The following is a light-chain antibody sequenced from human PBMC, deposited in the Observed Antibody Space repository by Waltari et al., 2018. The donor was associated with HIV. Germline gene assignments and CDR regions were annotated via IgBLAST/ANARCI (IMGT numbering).Light chain of an antibody. Sequence: QSALTQPPSASGSPGQSVTIPCSGTISDVVGYNYVPWYQQYPGKAPKLMIYEATKRPSGVPDRFSGSKSDNTASLTISGLRSEDEADYYCAAWADSLSAVVFGGGTKLTVL. J-gene: IGLJ2*01. CDR2: EAT. CDR1: ISDVVGYNY. V-gene: IGLV2-8*01. CDR3: AAWADSLSAVV.